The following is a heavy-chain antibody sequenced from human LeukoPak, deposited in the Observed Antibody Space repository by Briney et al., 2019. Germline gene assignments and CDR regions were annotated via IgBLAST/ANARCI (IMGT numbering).Heavy chain of an antibody. CDR2: IRSNGDTA. J-gene: IGHJ4*02. V-gene: IGHV3-23*01. CDR3: AKGQELDDGVFDS. Sequence: GESLRLSCAASGFTFSRIAMTWVRQAPGKGLEWVSTIRSNGDTAYNADSVRGRFAISRDNSKNALFLQMNRLRVEDTAIYYCAKGQELDDGVFDSWGQGTLVTDSA. D-gene: IGHD1-1*01. CDR1: GFTFSRIA.